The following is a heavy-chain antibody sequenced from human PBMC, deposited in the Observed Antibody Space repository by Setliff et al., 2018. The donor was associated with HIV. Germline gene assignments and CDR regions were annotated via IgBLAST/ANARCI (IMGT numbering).Heavy chain of an antibody. CDR3: ARHASTWYYESSGPHFDY. V-gene: IGHV1-18*01. Sequence: ASVMVSCKASGYTFTRYGISWVRQAPGQGLEWMGWISANNGNTNYAQKIQGRVTMTTDTSTSTAYMELRSLRSDDTAVYYCARHASTWYYESSGPHFDYWGQGTLVTVSS. CDR2: ISANNGNT. J-gene: IGHJ4*02. CDR1: GYTFTRYG. D-gene: IGHD3-22*01.